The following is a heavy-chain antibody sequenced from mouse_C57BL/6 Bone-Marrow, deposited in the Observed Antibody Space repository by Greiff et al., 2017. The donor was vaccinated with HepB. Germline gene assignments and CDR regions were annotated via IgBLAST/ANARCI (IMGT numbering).Heavy chain of an antibody. Sequence: VQLQQSGPELVKPGASVKISCKASGYTFTDYYINWVKQRPGQGLEWIGWIFPGSGSTYYNEKFKGKATLTVDKSSSTAYMLLSSLTSEDSAVYFCAREAVYDGYYYAMDYWGQGTSVTVSS. CDR1: GYTFTDYY. V-gene: IGHV1-75*01. CDR2: IFPGSGST. J-gene: IGHJ4*01. CDR3: AREAVYDGYYYAMDY. D-gene: IGHD2-3*01.